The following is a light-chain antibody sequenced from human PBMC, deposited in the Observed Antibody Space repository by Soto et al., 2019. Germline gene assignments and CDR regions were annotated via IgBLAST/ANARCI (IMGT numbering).Light chain of an antibody. Sequence: DIQMTQSPSSLSASVGARVTITCQASQDISSYLSWYQQKPGKAPKLLVYDASNLETGVPSRFSGSGFGTDFTFTISSLQPEDIATYYCQQYDNLPLTFGGGTKVEIK. CDR2: DAS. J-gene: IGKJ4*01. V-gene: IGKV1-33*01. CDR3: QQYDNLPLT. CDR1: QDISSY.